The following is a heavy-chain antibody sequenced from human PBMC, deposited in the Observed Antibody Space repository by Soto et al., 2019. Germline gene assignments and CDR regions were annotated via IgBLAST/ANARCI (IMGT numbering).Heavy chain of an antibody. CDR2: ISYDGSNK. CDR3: ARDFCSSTSCYSVAGWFDP. CDR1: GFTFSSYA. J-gene: IGHJ5*02. Sequence: LRLSCAASGFTFSSYAMHWVRQAPGKGLEWVAVISYDGSNKYYADSVKGRFTISRDNSKNTLYLQMNSLRAEDTAVYYCARDFCSSTSCYSVAGWFDPWGQGTLVTVSS. V-gene: IGHV3-30-3*01. D-gene: IGHD2-2*02.